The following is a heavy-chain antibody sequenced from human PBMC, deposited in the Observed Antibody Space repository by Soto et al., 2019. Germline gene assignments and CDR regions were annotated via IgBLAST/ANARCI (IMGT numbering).Heavy chain of an antibody. V-gene: IGHV1-8*01. CDR1: GYTFTSFD. Sequence: QVQLVQSGAEVKKPGASVKVSCKASGYTFTSFDINWVRQAAGQGLEWMGWINPSSGNTGYAQKFQGRVTMTRDTSTTTAYMELSNVRSEDTAMYYCVRVEAMPGPNWFDPWGQGTLVTVSS. J-gene: IGHJ5*02. D-gene: IGHD6-19*01. CDR3: VRVEAMPGPNWFDP. CDR2: INPSSGNT.